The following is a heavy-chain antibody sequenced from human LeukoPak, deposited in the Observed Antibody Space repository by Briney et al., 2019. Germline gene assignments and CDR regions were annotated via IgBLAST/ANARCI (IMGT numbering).Heavy chain of an antibody. CDR1: GFTFSTYA. V-gene: IGHV3-23*01. CDR3: ARGFLGGTDQYFDS. Sequence: GGSLRLSCAASGFTFSTYAMNWVRQAPAKGLQWVSTIGGGGPTTDYADSVKDRFTISRDNSKNTLYLQMNSLRAEDTAVYFCARGFLGGTDQYFDSWGQGTLVTVSS. CDR2: IGGGGPTT. J-gene: IGHJ4*02. D-gene: IGHD6-19*01.